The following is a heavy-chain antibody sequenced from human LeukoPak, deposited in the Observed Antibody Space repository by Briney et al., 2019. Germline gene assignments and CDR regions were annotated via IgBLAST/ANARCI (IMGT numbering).Heavy chain of an antibody. CDR3: TRLLYDSSN. CDR1: GGSISSSSYY. J-gene: IGHJ4*02. V-gene: IGHV4-39*01. D-gene: IGHD3-22*01. Sequence: TASETLSLTCTVSGGSISSSSYYWGWIRQPPGKGLEWIGSIYYSGSTYYNPSLKSRVTISVDTSKNQFSLKLSSVTAADTAVYYCTRLLYDSSNWGQGTLVTVSS. CDR2: IYYSGST.